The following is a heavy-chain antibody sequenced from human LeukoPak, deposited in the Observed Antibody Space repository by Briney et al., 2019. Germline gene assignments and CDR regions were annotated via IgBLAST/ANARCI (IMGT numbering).Heavy chain of an antibody. J-gene: IGHJ4*02. V-gene: IGHV3-9*01. D-gene: IGHD2-2*02. Sequence: GGSLRLSCAASGFTFDDYAMHWVRQAPGKGLEWVSGISWSRGGKDYADSVKGRFTISRANAKNSLHLQMNSLIAEDTSVYCSPKGYRTSSIPDYWGAGTLLTASS. CDR3: PKGYRTSSIPDY. CDR1: GFTFDDYA. CDR2: ISWSRGGK.